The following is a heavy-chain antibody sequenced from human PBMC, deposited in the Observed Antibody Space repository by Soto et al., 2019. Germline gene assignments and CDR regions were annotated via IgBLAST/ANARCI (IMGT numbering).Heavy chain of an antibody. V-gene: IGHV3-7*01. CDR2: IKQDGSEK. J-gene: IGHJ3*02. CDR3: ASEGYSSGWGAFDI. Sequence: EVQLVESGGGLVQPGGSLRLSCAASGFTFSSYWMSWVRQAAGKGLEWVANIKQDGSEKYYVDSVKGRFTISRDNAKNSLYLQMNSLRAEDTAVYYCASEGYSSGWGAFDIWGQGTMVTVSS. D-gene: IGHD6-19*01. CDR1: GFTFSSYW.